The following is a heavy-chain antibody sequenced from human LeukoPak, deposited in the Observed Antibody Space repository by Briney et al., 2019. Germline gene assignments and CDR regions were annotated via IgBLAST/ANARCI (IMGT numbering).Heavy chain of an antibody. CDR2: IYHSGST. J-gene: IGHJ4*02. Sequence: SSETLSLTCTASGYSISSGYYWGWIRQPPGKGLEWIGSIYHSGSTYYNPSLKSRVTISVDTSKNQFSLKLSSVTAADTAVYYCARGSGDFWSGYYTTVANDYWGQGTLVTVSS. CDR1: GYSISSGYY. V-gene: IGHV4-38-2*02. CDR3: ARGSGDFWSGYYTTVANDY. D-gene: IGHD3-3*01.